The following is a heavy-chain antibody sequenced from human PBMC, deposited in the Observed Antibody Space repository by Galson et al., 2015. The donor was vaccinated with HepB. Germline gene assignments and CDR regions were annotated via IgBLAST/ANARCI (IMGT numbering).Heavy chain of an antibody. V-gene: IGHV3-23*01. CDR2: ISGSGGST. CDR3: AKGGSAIFGVVIISQDYYYMDV. D-gene: IGHD3-3*01. J-gene: IGHJ6*03. CDR1: GFTFSSYA. Sequence: SLRLSCAASGFTFSSYAMSWVRQAPGKGLEWVSAISGSGGSTYYADSVKGRFTISRDNSKNTLYLQMNSLRAEDTAVYYCAKGGSAIFGVVIISQDYYYMDVWGKGTTVTVSS.